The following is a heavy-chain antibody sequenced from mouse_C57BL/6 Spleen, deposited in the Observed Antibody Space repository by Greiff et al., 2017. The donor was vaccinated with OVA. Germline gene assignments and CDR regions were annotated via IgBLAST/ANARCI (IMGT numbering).Heavy chain of an antibody. D-gene: IGHD2-4*01. J-gene: IGHJ3*01. Sequence: QVQLQQPGAELVKPGASVKLSCTASGYTFTSYWMQWVKQRPGQGLEWIGEIDPSDSYTNYNQKFKGKATLTVDTSSSTAYMQLSSLTSEDSAVYYCASPYDYGFAYWGQGTLVTVSA. CDR1: GYTFTSYW. CDR2: IDPSDSYT. V-gene: IGHV1-50*01. CDR3: ASPYDYGFAY.